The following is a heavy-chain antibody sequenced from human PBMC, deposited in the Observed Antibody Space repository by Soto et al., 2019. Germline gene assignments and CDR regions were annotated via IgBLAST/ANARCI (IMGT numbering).Heavy chain of an antibody. CDR3: ARDRCSGGSCYRTYAFDI. J-gene: IGHJ3*02. CDR2: VSSSDRYI. CDR1: GFNFSTYT. V-gene: IGHV3-21*06. Sequence: GGSLRLSCAASGFNFSTYTMNWVRQAPGKGLEWVSSVSSSDRYIYYADSVKGRFTISRDDAKNSLYLQMNSLRAEDTAVYYCARDRCSGGSCYRTYAFDIWGQGKLVTVSS. D-gene: IGHD2-15*01.